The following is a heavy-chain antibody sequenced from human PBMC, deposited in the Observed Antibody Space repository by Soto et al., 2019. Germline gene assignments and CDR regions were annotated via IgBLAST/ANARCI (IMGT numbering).Heavy chain of an antibody. CDR3: AKCRSSWVESGMDV. Sequence: PGGSLRLSCAASGFTFSSYGMHWVRQAPGKGLEWVAVIWYDGSNKYYADSVKGRFTISRDNSKNTLYLQMNSLRAEDTALYYCAKCRSSWVESGMDVWGQGTTVTVSS. CDR1: GFTFSSYG. CDR2: IWYDGSNK. V-gene: IGHV3-30*02. J-gene: IGHJ6*02.